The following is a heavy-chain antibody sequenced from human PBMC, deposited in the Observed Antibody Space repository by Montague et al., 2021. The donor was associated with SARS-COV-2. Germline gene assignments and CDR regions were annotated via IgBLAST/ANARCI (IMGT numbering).Heavy chain of an antibody. CDR1: GGSLSSDY. J-gene: IGHJ5*02. CDR3: ASLTLGYCSSTSCYSDWFDP. D-gene: IGHD2-2*02. V-gene: IGHV4-59*12. CDR2: IYYRGST. Sequence: SETLSLTCTVSGGSLSSDYWSWIRQPPGKGLEWIGYIYYRGSTNYNPSLKSRVTISVDTSKNQFSLKLSSVTAADTAVYYCASLTLGYCSSTSCYSDWFDPWGQGTLVTVSS.